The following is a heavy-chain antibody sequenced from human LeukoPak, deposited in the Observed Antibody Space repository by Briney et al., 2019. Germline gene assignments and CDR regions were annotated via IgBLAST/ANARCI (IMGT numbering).Heavy chain of an antibody. J-gene: IGHJ4*02. CDR1: GFTVSSNY. Sequence: GGSLRLSCAASGFTVSSNYMSWVRQMPGKDLEWMGIIYPGDSDTRYSPSFQGQVTISADKSISAAYLQWSSLKASDTAMYYCARPRGYSYGYIDYWGQGTLVTVSS. V-gene: IGHV5-51*01. CDR2: IYPGDSDT. D-gene: IGHD5-18*01. CDR3: ARPRGYSYGYIDY.